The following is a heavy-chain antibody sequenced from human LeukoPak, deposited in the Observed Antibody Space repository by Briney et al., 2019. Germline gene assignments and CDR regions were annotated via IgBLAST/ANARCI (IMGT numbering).Heavy chain of an antibody. J-gene: IGHJ5*02. V-gene: IGHV3-7*01. Sequence: PGGSLRLSCEGSGFIFSHYWMSWLRQAPGKEPEWVAIIKLFGDEQYYGDSVKGRFIIPGDNARNLLYLQMHSLRADDTAMYYCARALTTDHSGRWFDPWGQGTLVTVSS. CDR1: GFIFSHYW. D-gene: IGHD4-17*01. CDR2: IKLFGDEQ. CDR3: ARALTTDHSGRWFDP.